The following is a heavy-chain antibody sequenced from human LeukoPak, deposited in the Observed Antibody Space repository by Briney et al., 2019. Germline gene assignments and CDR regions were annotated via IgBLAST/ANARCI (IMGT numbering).Heavy chain of an antibody. CDR2: VRNKPNGYTT. J-gene: IGHJ4*02. CDR3: TRVRHGDYFDY. V-gene: IGHV3-72*01. Sequence: GGSLRLSCAASGFSLSDHYMDWVRQAAGKGLEWVGRVRNKPNGYTTDYGTSVKGRFTISRDDSKNSLYLQMNSLTSEDTAVYYCTRVRHGDYFDYWGQGTLVSVSS. CDR1: GFSLSDHY. D-gene: IGHD4-17*01.